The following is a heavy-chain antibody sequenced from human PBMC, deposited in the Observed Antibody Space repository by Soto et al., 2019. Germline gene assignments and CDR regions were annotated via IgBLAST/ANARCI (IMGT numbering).Heavy chain of an antibody. V-gene: IGHV4-30-4*02. J-gene: IGHJ4*02. Sequence: SETLSLTCTVSGGSISSGDYYWSWIRQPPGKGLEWIGYIYYSGSTYYNPSLESRLTMSVDVSKNHFSLRLNSVTAADTAVYYCAGGTDGKKVAYWGQGALVTVSP. CDR3: AGGTDGKKVAY. CDR1: GGSISSGDYY. CDR2: IYYSGST. D-gene: IGHD5-12*01.